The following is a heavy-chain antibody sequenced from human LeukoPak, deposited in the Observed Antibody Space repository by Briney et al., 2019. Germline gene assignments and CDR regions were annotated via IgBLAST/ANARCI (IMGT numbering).Heavy chain of an antibody. V-gene: IGHV3-64*01. CDR2: ISSNGGST. CDR1: GFTFSSYA. CDR3: ARGNVGGIAAAGTDYYYYYGMDV. D-gene: IGHD6-13*01. J-gene: IGHJ6*02. Sequence: GGSLRLSCAASGFTFSSYAMHWVRQAPGKGLEYVSAISSNGGSTYYANSVKGRFTISRDNSKDTLYLQMGSLRAEDMAVYYCARGNVGGIAAAGTDYYYYYGMDVWGQGTTVTVSS.